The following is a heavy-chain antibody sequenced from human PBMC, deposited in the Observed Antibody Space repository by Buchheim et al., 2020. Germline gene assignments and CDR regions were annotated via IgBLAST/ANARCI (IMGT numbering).Heavy chain of an antibody. D-gene: IGHD2-2*01. Sequence: QLQLQELGPGLVKPSETLSLTCTVSGGSISSSSYYWGWIRQPPGKGLEWIGSIYYSGSTYYNPSLKSRVTISVDTSKNQFSLKLSSVTAADTAVYYCARHGPEIVVVPAAIDDWFDPWGQGTL. CDR3: ARHGPEIVVVPAAIDDWFDP. J-gene: IGHJ5*02. CDR1: GGSISSSSYY. V-gene: IGHV4-39*01. CDR2: IYYSGST.